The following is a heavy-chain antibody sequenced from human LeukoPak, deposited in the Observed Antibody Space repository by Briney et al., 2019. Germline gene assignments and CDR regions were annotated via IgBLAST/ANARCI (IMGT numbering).Heavy chain of an antibody. Sequence: GESLKISCKGLGYSFTSYWIGWGRKMPGKGLGWMGIIYPGDSDTRHSPSFQGQVTISADKSISTAYLQWSSLNASDTAMYYCARGEGVEWLPLVLPFDYWGQGTLVTVSS. J-gene: IGHJ4*02. CDR2: IYPGDSDT. CDR1: GYSFTSYW. D-gene: IGHD3-3*01. CDR3: ARGEGVEWLPLVLPFDY. V-gene: IGHV5-51*01.